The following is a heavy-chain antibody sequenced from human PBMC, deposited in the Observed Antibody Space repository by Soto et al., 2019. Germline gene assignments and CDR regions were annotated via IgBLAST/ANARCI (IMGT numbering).Heavy chain of an antibody. D-gene: IGHD2-15*01. CDR3: ARGETVVVVAATLGWFDP. CDR2: IYYSGST. J-gene: IGHJ5*02. CDR1: GGSISSYY. Sequence: SETLSLTCTVSGGSISSYYWSWIRQPPGKGLEWIGYIYYSGSTNYNPSLKSRVTISVDTSKNQFSLKLSSVTAADTAVYYCARGETVVVVAATLGWFDPWGQGTLVTVSS. V-gene: IGHV4-59*01.